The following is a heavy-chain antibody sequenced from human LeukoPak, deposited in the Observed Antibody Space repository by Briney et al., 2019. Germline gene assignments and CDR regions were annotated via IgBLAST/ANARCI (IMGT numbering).Heavy chain of an antibody. V-gene: IGHV3-9*01. CDR3: AKGYCSSTSCYVDY. CDR2: ISWNSGSI. D-gene: IGHD2-2*01. Sequence: GRSLRLSCAASGFTFDDYAMYWVRQAPGKGLEWVSGISWNSGSIGYADSVKGRFTISRDNAKNSLYLQMNSLRAEDTALYYCAKGYCSSTSCYVDYWGQGTLVTVSS. CDR1: GFTFDDYA. J-gene: IGHJ4*02.